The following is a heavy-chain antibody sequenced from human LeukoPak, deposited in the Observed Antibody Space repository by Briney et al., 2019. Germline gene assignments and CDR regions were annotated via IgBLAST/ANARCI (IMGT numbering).Heavy chain of an antibody. V-gene: IGHV3-21*01. J-gene: IGHJ4*02. CDR1: GFTFSSYS. D-gene: IGHD3-22*01. CDR3: VRATMIVVVTPDY. Sequence: GGSLRLSCAASGFTFSSYSMNWVRQAPGKGLEWVSSISSSSSYIYYADSVKGRFTISRDNAKNSLYLQMNSLRAEDTAVYYCVRATMIVVVTPDYWGQGTLVTVSS. CDR2: ISSSSSYI.